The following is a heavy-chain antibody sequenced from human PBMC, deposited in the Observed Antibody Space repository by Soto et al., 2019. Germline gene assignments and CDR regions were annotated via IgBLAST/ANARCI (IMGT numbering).Heavy chain of an antibody. CDR3: ISRTVTTFNAFVI. Sequence: QVQLQESGPGLVKPSETLSLTCTVSGGSISRSNYYWGWVRQPPGKGLEWFGSIYYSETTYYNPSLKSRVTISLDTSKNQFSQKLSSVTATDTAVYYCISRTVTTFNAFVIWGQGTMVTVSS. D-gene: IGHD4-17*01. V-gene: IGHV4-39*01. J-gene: IGHJ3*02. CDR1: GGSISRSNYY. CDR2: IYYSETT.